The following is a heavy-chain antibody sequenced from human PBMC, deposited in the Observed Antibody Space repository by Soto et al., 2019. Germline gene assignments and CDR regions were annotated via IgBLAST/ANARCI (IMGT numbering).Heavy chain of an antibody. CDR1: GLTFSSSA. Sequence: PGGSLRLSCAASGLTFSSSAMNWVRQGPGKGLEWVSGISGGGVNTYYADSVKGRFTISRDNSKNTLYLQMNSLRAEDTAVYYCAKAPWLFLFDYWGQGALVTVSS. CDR3: AKAPWLFLFDY. V-gene: IGHV3-23*01. D-gene: IGHD3-9*01. J-gene: IGHJ4*02. CDR2: ISGGGVNT.